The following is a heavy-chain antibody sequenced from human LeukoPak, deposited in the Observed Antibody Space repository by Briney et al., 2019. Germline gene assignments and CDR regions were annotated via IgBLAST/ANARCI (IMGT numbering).Heavy chain of an antibody. CDR1: GGTFSSYA. V-gene: IGHV1-69*06. CDR3: ARESRGSSSALDY. CDR2: IIPIFGRA. D-gene: IGHD6-13*01. Sequence: GSSVXVSXKXXGGTFSSYAISWVRQAPGQGLEWRGGIIPIFGRANYAQKFQGRVTITADKSTSTAYMELSSLRSEDTAVYYCARESRGSSSALDYWGQGTLVTVSS. J-gene: IGHJ4*02.